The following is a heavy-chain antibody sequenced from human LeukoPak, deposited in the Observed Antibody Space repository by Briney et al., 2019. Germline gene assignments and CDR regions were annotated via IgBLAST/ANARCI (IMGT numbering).Heavy chain of an antibody. V-gene: IGHV3-30*01. CDR2: ISYADGSYK. J-gene: IGHJ4*02. D-gene: IGHD5/OR15-5a*01. Sequence: GGSLRLSCAASGFTFSTYAMHWIRQAPGKGLEWVASISYADGSYKYYADSVKGRFTISRDSSENTLYLQMNSLRAEDTAVYYCARDLKSGVYSQGSGGTFDSWGQGTLVTVSS. CDR3: ARDLKSGVYSQGSGGTFDS. CDR1: GFTFSTYA.